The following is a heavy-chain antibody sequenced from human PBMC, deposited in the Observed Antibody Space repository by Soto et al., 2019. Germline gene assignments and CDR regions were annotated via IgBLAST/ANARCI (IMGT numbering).Heavy chain of an antibody. CDR3: ARGWGTIFDY. CDR2: INHSGST. Sequence: SETLSLTCAVYGGSFSGYYWSWIRQPPGKGLEWIGEINHSGSTNYNPSLKSRVTISVDTSKNQVSLKLSSVTAADTAVYYCARGWGTIFDYWGQGTLVTVSS. CDR1: GGSFSGYY. D-gene: IGHD7-27*01. V-gene: IGHV4-34*01. J-gene: IGHJ4*02.